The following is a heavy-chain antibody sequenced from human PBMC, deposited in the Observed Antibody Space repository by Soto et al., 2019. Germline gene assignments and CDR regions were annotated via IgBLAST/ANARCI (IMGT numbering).Heavy chain of an antibody. V-gene: IGHV4-34*01. Sequence: PSETLSLTCAVYNGSFSVYYWTWIRQPPGKGLEWIGEINHSGSTNYNPSLKSRVTISVDTSKKQFSLKLSSVTAADTAVYYCARDSTRRGACDIWGHWTMVTVSS. CDR1: NGSFSVYY. CDR2: INHSGST. CDR3: ARDSTRRGACDI. D-gene: IGHD2-2*01. J-gene: IGHJ3*02.